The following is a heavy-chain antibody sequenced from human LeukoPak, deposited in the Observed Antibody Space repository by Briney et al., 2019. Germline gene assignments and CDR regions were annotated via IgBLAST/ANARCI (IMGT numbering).Heavy chain of an antibody. CDR1: GYSFIGYY. J-gene: IGHJ6*03. CDR3: AVIAAAGSNYYMDV. Sequence: ASVKVSCKASGYSFIGYYIHWVRQAPGQGLEWMGWINPNSGGTNYAQKFQGRVTMTRDTSISTAYMELSRLRSDDTAVYYCAVIAAAGSNYYMDVWGKGTTVTVSS. CDR2: INPNSGGT. V-gene: IGHV1-2*02. D-gene: IGHD6-13*01.